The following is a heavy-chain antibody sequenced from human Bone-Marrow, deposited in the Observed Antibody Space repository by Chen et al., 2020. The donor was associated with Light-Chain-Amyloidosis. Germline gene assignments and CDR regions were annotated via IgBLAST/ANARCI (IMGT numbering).Heavy chain of an antibody. CDR2: FYYTGIT. D-gene: IGHD2-2*01. CDR1: GGSISGTSYD. Sequence: QLQLQESGPRVVKPSETLSLPCAVSGGSISGTSYDWVWIRQPPGKGLEWIGTFYYTGITYYNPSLKSRVTISVDMSKNQFSLILSSVTAADTAVYHCAREVPAVKKNYMDVWGKGTTVIVSS. J-gene: IGHJ6*03. V-gene: IGHV4-39*07. CDR3: AREVPAVKKNYMDV.